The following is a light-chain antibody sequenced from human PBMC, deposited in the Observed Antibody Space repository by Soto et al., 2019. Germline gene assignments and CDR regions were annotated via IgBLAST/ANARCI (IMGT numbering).Light chain of an antibody. CDR1: ALPKQY. CDR2: KDS. Sequence: SYELTQPPSASVSPGQRARITCSGDALPKQYAYWYQQKPGQAPVLVIYKDSERPSGIPERFSGSSSGTTVTLTISGVQAEDEADYYCQSADSSGTYGVFGGGTKVTVL. CDR3: QSADSSGTYGV. J-gene: IGLJ2*01. V-gene: IGLV3-25*03.